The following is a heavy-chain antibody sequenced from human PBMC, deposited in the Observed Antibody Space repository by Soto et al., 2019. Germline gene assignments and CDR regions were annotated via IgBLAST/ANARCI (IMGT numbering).Heavy chain of an antibody. Sequence: SETLSLTCAVSGGSISSSNWWSWVRQPPGKGLEWIGEIYHSGSTNYNPSLKSRVTISVDKSKNQFSLKLSSVTAADTAVYYCARDCITMVRGVNTARYYYYGMDGWGQGNTVTVSS. J-gene: IGHJ6*02. CDR2: IYHSGST. CDR3: ARDCITMVRGVNTARYYYYGMDG. CDR1: GGSISSSNW. D-gene: IGHD3-10*01. V-gene: IGHV4-4*02.